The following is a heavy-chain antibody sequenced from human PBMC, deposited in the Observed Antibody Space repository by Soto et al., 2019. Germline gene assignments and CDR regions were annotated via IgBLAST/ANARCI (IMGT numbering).Heavy chain of an antibody. CDR2: ISSSSSYI. Sequence: EVQLVESGGGLVKPGGSLRLSCAASGFTFSSYSMNWVRQAPGKGLEWVSSISSSSSYIYYADSVKGRFTISRDNAKNSLYLQMNSLRAEDTAVYYCARDCGLAAAGASTYYYYYYMDVWGKGTTVTVSS. CDR3: ARDCGLAAAGASTYYYYYYMDV. J-gene: IGHJ6*03. D-gene: IGHD6-13*01. V-gene: IGHV3-21*01. CDR1: GFTFSSYS.